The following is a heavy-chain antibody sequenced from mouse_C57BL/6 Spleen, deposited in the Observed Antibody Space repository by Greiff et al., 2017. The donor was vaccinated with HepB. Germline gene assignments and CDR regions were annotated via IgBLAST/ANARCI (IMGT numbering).Heavy chain of an antibody. CDR3: YYDYSWFAY. CDR1: GYTFTDYY. CDR2: INPNNGGT. J-gene: IGHJ3*01. V-gene: IGHV1-26*01. D-gene: IGHD2-4*01. Sequence: EVQLQQSGPELVKPGASVKISCKASGYTFTDYYMNWVKQSHGKSLEWIGDINPNNGGTSYNQKFKGKATLTVDKSSSTAYMELRSLTSEDSAVYYCYYDYSWFAYWGQGTLVTVSA.